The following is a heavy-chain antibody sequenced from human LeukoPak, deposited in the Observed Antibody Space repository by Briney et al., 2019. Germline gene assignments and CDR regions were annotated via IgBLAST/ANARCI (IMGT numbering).Heavy chain of an antibody. CDR3: ARAASIAVALDY. CDR2: ISYDGSNK. V-gene: IGHV3-30-3*01. CDR1: GFTFSSYA. J-gene: IGHJ4*02. Sequence: GSLRLSCAASGFTFSSYAMHRVRQAPGKGLEWVAVISYDGSNKYYADSVEGRFTISRDNSKNTLYLQMNSLRAEDTAVYYCARAASIAVALDYWGQGTLVTVSS. D-gene: IGHD6-19*01.